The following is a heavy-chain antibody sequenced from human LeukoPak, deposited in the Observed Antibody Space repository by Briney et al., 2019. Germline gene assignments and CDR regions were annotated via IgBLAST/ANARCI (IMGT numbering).Heavy chain of an antibody. CDR3: ARAKMGYNLAYYYGMDV. V-gene: IGHV4-59*01. J-gene: IGHJ6*02. CDR1: GGSISSYY. D-gene: IGHD5-24*01. CDR2: IYYSGST. Sequence: ASETLSLTCTVSGGSISSYYWSWIRQPPGKGLEWIGYIYYSGSTNYNPSFRSRVTISVDTSKNQFSLRLSSVTAADTAVYYCARAKMGYNLAYYYGMDVWGQGTTVTVSS.